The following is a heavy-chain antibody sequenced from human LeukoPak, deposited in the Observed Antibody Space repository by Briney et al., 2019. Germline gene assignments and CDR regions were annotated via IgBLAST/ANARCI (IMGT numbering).Heavy chain of an antibody. D-gene: IGHD6-19*01. CDR1: GYTFTGYY. J-gene: IGHJ4*02. CDR2: IIPIFGTA. Sequence: ASVKVSCKASGYTFTGYYMHWVRQAPGQGLEWMGGIIPIFGTANYAQKFQGRVTITTDESTSTAYMELSSLRSEDTAVYYCARSGDSSGWDFDYWGQGTLVTVSS. CDR3: ARSGDSSGWDFDY. V-gene: IGHV1-69*05.